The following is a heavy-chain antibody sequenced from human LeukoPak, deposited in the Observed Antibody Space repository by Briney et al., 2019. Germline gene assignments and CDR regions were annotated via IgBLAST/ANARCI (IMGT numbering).Heavy chain of an antibody. J-gene: IGHJ5*02. Sequence: GESLKISCKGSGYSFTSYWIGWVRQMPGKGLEWMGIIYPGDSDTIYSPSFQGQVTISADKSISTAYLQWSSLKASDTAMYYGARLQYYGSGSLGGFDPWGQGTLVTVSS. V-gene: IGHV5-51*01. CDR1: GYSFTSYW. D-gene: IGHD3-10*01. CDR2: IYPGDSDT. CDR3: ARLQYYGSGSLGGFDP.